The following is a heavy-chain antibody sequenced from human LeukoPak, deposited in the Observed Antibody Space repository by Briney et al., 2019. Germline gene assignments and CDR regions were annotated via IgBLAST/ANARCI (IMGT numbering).Heavy chain of an antibody. Sequence: ASVKVSCKASGYTFTSYAMNWVRRAPGQGLEWMGWINTNTGNPTYAQGFTGRFVFSLDTSVSTAYLQISSLKAEDTAVYYCAREKAAGYSSSWAPPGYYGMDVWGQGTTVTVSS. V-gene: IGHV7-4-1*02. CDR3: AREKAAGYSSSWAPPGYYGMDV. D-gene: IGHD6-13*01. CDR2: INTNTGNP. J-gene: IGHJ6*02. CDR1: GYTFTSYA.